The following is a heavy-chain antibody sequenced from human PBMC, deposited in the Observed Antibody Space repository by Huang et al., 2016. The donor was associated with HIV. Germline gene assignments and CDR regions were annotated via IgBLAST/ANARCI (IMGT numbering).Heavy chain of an antibody. CDR2: RMPVFDSP. V-gene: IGHV1-69*13. D-gene: IGHD4-4*01. J-gene: IGHJ4*02. CDR3: ARGSLEYSVSSSLDY. Sequence: QVQLLQSGAEVKKPGSSVNVSCKASGGPFRSYSIAWVRQAPGQGLEWMARRMPVFDSPNDAQKLQGRVRVTADESTRTVYMELRDLRPDDTAVYFCARGSLEYSVSSSLDYWGQGTHVTVSS. CDR1: GGPFRSYS.